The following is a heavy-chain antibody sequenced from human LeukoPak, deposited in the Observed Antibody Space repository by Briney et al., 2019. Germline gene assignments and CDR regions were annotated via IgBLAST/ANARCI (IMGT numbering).Heavy chain of an antibody. D-gene: IGHD3-3*01. Sequence: SQTLSLTFAISGDSVSSNSAAWNWIRQSPSRGLEWLGRTYYRSKWYNDYAVSVKSRITINPDTSKNQFSLQLNSVTPEDTAVYYCARDGKGITIFGVVPNWFDHWGQGTLVTVSS. J-gene: IGHJ5*02. V-gene: IGHV6-1*01. CDR2: TYYRSKWYN. CDR3: ARDGKGITIFGVVPNWFDH. CDR1: GDSVSSNSAA.